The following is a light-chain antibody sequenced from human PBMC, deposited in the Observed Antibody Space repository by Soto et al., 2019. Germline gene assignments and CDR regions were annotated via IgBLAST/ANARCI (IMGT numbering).Light chain of an antibody. CDR3: QHLNTYPLT. CDR1: QGISSF. Sequence: DIQLNQSPSFLSASVGDRVTITCRASQGISSFLAWYQQKPGKAPNLLISAASTLRTGVPSRFSGSGSGTEFTLTISSLQPEDFATYYCQHLNTYPLTFGGGPKVEI. J-gene: IGKJ4*01. CDR2: AAS. V-gene: IGKV1-9*01.